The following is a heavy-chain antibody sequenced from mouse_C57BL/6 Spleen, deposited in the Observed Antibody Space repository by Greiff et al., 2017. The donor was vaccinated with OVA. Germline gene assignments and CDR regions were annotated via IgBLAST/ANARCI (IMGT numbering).Heavy chain of an antibody. J-gene: IGHJ2*01. D-gene: IGHD2-2*01. CDR2: IHPSDGDT. CDR1: GYTFTSYW. Sequence: QVQLQQSGAELVKPGASVKVSCKASGYTFTSYWMHWVKQRPGQGLEWIGRIHPSDGDTNYNQKFKGKATLTVDKSSRTAYMQLTSLTSEDSAVYYCGSMVTTALDYWGQGTTLTVSS. V-gene: IGHV1-74*01. CDR3: GSMVTTALDY.